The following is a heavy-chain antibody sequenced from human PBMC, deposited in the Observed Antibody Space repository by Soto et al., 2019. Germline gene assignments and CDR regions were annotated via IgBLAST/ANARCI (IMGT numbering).Heavy chain of an antibody. CDR2: INHSGST. Sequence: SETLSLTCAVYGGSFSGYYWSWIRQPPGKGLGWIGEINHSGSTNYNPSLKSRVTISVDTSKNQFSLKLSSVTAADTAVYYCARAELEYCSGGSCYPFDYWGQGTLVTVSS. CDR1: GGSFSGYY. V-gene: IGHV4-34*01. D-gene: IGHD2-15*01. J-gene: IGHJ4*02. CDR3: ARAELEYCSGGSCYPFDY.